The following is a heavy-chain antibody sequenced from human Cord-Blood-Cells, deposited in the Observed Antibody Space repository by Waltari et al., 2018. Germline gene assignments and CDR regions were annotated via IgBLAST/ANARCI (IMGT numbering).Heavy chain of an antibody. CDR1: GFTFSSYW. V-gene: IGHV3-7*01. CDR2: RKRDGSEK. CDR3: ARDTWFGELFDY. J-gene: IGHJ4*02. Sequence: EVQLVESGGGLVQPGGSLRLSCAASGFTFSSYWMSWVRQAPGKGLGGVANRKRDGSEKYYVDSVKGRFTISRDNATNSLYLQMNSLRAEDTAVYYCARDTWFGELFDYWGQGTLVTVSS. D-gene: IGHD3-10*01.